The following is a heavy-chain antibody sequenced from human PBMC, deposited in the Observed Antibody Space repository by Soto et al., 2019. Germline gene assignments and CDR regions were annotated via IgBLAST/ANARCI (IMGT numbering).Heavy chain of an antibody. CDR1: GDSVSSNSAA. D-gene: IGHD3-3*01. J-gene: IGHJ4*02. CDR3: ARGTLTIFGVVTPALFDY. CDR2: TYYRSKWYN. Sequence: SQTLSLTCAISGDSVSSNSAAWNWIRQSPSRGLEWLGRTYYRSKWYNDYAVSVKSRITINPDTSKNQFSLQLNSVTPEDTAVYYCARGTLTIFGVVTPALFDYWGQGTLVTVSS. V-gene: IGHV6-1*01.